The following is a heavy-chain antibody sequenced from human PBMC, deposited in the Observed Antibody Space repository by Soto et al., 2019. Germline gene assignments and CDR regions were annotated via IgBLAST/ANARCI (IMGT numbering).Heavy chain of an antibody. J-gene: IGHJ4*02. CDR1: GGSISSYY. CDR2: IYYSGST. Sequence: SETLSLTCTVSGGSISSYYWSWIRQPPGKGLEWIGYIYYSGSTNYNPSLKSRVTISVDTSKNQFSLKLSSVTAADTAVYYCARQTLTGTLDYWGQGTLVTVSS. V-gene: IGHV4-59*08. CDR3: ARQTLTGTLDY. D-gene: IGHD1-20*01.